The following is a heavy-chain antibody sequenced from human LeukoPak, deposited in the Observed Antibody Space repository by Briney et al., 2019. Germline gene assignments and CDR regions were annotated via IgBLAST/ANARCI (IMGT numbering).Heavy chain of an antibody. Sequence: SETLSLTCAVYGGSFSGYYWSWIRQPPGQGLEWIGEINHSGSTNYNPSLKSRVTISVDTSKNQFSLKLSSVTAADTAVYYCARQRLTRGPSDYWGQGTLVTVSS. J-gene: IGHJ4*02. CDR3: ARQRLTRGPSDY. CDR1: GGSFSGYY. V-gene: IGHV4-34*01. CDR2: INHSGST.